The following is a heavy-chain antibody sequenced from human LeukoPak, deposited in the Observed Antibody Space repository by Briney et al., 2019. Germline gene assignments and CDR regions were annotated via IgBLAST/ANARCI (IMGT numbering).Heavy chain of an antibody. CDR2: ISSSGSTI. J-gene: IGHJ4*02. CDR1: GFTFSDYY. V-gene: IGHV3-11*01. D-gene: IGHD3-22*01. Sequence: GGSLRLSCAASGFTFSDYYMSWIRQAPGKGLEWVSYISSSGSTIYHADSVKGRFTISRDNAKNSLYLQMNSLRAEDTAVYYCARVAALQHYYDSSGYYYFDYWGQGTLVTVSS. CDR3: ARVAALQHYYDSSGYYYFDY.